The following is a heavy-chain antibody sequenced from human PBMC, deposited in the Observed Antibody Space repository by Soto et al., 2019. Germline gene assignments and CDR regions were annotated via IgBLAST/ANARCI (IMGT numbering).Heavy chain of an antibody. CDR2: IIPIFGTA. V-gene: IGHV1-69*06. CDR1: GGTFSSYA. D-gene: IGHD3-3*01. CDR3: ARVGGYDFWSGYPRDYYYYGMDV. Sequence: ASVKVSCKASGGTFSSYAISWVRQAPGQGLEWMGGIIPIFGTANYAQKFQGRVTITADKSTSTAYMELSSLRSEDTAVYYCARVGGYDFWSGYPRDYYYYGMDVWGQGTTVTV. J-gene: IGHJ6*02.